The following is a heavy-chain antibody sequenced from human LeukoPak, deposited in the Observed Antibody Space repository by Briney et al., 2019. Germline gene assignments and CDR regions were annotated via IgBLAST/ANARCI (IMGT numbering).Heavy chain of an antibody. V-gene: IGHV3-11*01. CDR2: ITNSGSTL. J-gene: IGHJ6*02. D-gene: IGHD2-15*01. CDR1: GFTFSDYY. Sequence: GGSLRLSCAASGFTFSDYYMSWLRQAPGRGLEWVSYITNSGSTLYYADSVKGRFTISRDNARNSLYLQMNSLRAEDTAVYYCARGWTVYLLSYYYYYGMDVWGQGTTVTVSS. CDR3: ARGWTVYLLSYYYYYGMDV.